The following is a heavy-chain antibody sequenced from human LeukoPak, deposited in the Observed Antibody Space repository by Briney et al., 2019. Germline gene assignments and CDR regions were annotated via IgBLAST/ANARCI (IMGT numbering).Heavy chain of an antibody. CDR1: GFTFSRNA. J-gene: IGHJ4*02. CDR3: AKDGRAVAGATHFDY. D-gene: IGHD6-19*01. CDR2: LSGSGGDT. Sequence: PGGSLRLSCAASGFTFSRNALSWVRQAPGKGLEWVSSLSGSGGDTYYADSVKGRFTISRDNSKNTLYLQMNSLRAEDTAVYYCAKDGRAVAGATHFDYWGQGTLVTVSS. V-gene: IGHV3-23*01.